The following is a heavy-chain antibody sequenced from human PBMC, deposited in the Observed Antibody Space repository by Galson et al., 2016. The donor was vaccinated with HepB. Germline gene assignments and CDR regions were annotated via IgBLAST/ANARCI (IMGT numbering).Heavy chain of an antibody. V-gene: IGHV4-31*03. CDR2: IYYSGST. D-gene: IGHD3-10*01. J-gene: IGHJ4*02. CDR3: ASLYYYGSGLSYFDY. Sequence: TLSLTCTVSDGSISSSSFSWGWIRQHPGKGLEWIGYIYYSGSTYYNPSLKSRVTISVDTSKNQFSLKPSSVTAADTAVYYCASLYYYGSGLSYFDYWGQGTLFTVSS. CDR1: DGSISSSSFS.